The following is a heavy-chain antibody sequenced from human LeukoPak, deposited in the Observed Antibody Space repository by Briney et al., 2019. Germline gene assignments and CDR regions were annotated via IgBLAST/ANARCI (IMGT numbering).Heavy chain of an antibody. Sequence: SETLSLTCTVSGYSISSGYYWGWIRQPPGKGLEWIGSIYHSGSTYYNPSLKSRVTISVDTSKNQFSLKLSSVTAADTAVYYCASLGDYYDSSGQPFGYWGQGTLVTVSS. J-gene: IGHJ4*02. D-gene: IGHD3-22*01. CDR3: ASLGDYYDSSGQPFGY. CDR1: GYSISSGYY. CDR2: IYHSGST. V-gene: IGHV4-38-2*02.